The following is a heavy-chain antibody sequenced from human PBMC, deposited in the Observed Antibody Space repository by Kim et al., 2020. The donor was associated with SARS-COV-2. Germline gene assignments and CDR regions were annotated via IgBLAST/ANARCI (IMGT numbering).Heavy chain of an antibody. V-gene: IGHV4-34*01. J-gene: IGHJ4*02. D-gene: IGHD1-26*01. Sequence: SETLSLTCAVYCGSFSGYHWSWIRQPPGKGLEWIGEVTYSGVTHYNASLKSRVTISIDTSRTQFFLNLRSATAADTALYYCARTVYSTTHIDYWGQGTQV. CDR3: ARTVYSTTHIDY. CDR2: VTYSGVT. CDR1: CGSFSGYH.